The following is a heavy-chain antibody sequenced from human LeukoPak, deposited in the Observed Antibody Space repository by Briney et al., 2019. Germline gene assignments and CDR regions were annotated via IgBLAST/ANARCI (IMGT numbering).Heavy chain of an antibody. V-gene: IGHV4-59*01. J-gene: IGHJ6*03. CDR2: IYYSGST. CDR1: GFTFSSYG. CDR3: ARGESGDRLDYYYYYYMDV. D-gene: IGHD2-21*01. Sequence: GSLRLSCAASGFTFSSYGMSWVRQAPGKGLGWIGYIYYSGSTNYNPSLKSRVTISVDTSKNQFSLKLSSVTAADTAVYYCARGESGDRLDYYYYYYMDVWGKGTTVTVSS.